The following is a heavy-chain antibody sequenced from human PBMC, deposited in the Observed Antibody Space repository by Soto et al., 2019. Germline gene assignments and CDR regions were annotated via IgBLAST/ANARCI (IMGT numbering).Heavy chain of an antibody. Sequence: QVQLVQSGAEVKKPGSSVKVSCKASGGTFSSYAISWVRQAPGQGLEWMGGIIPISETTNYAQKFQGRVTIPADESKSTAYMELSSLRSEDTAVYYCARSQGSSTSLEIYYYCYYGMDVWGQGTTVTVSS. J-gene: IGHJ6*02. CDR2: IIPISETT. CDR3: ARSQGSSTSLEIYYYCYYGMDV. V-gene: IGHV1-69*01. D-gene: IGHD2-2*01. CDR1: GGTFSSYA.